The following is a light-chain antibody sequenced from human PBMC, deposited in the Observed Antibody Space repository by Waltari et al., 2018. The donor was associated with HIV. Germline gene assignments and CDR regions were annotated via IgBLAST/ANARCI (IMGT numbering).Light chain of an antibody. CDR1: ASDIGRYNY. CDR2: DVN. Sequence: QSALSQPASVSASPGQSVAISCPGSASDIGRYNYVSWYLQHPDRAPTLILFDVNNRPSGISDRFSGSKSGTTASLTISTVRTDDEADYYCASYTVNSTGVFGTGTKLSVL. V-gene: IGLV2-14*03. CDR3: ASYTVNSTGV. J-gene: IGLJ1*01.